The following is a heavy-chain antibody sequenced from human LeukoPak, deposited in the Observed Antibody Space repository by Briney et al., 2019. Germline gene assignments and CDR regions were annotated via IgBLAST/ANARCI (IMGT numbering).Heavy chain of an antibody. D-gene: IGHD3-10*01. CDR1: GGSISSSSYY. CDR2: IYYSGST. Sequence: SETLSLTCTASGGSISSSSYYWGWIRQPPGKGLEWIGSIYYSGSTYYNPSLKSRVTISVDTSKNQFSLKLSSVTAADTAVYYCARGTPVSWYYGSGSYYWFDPWGQGTLVTVSS. J-gene: IGHJ5*02. CDR3: ARGTPVSWYYGSGSYYWFDP. V-gene: IGHV4-39*01.